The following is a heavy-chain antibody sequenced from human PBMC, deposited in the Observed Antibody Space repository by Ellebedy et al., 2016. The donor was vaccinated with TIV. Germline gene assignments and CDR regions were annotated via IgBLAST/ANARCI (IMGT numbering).Heavy chain of an antibody. CDR1: GFTFSTYV. V-gene: IGHV3-23*01. CDR2: ISGSGNSI. J-gene: IGHJ4*02. D-gene: IGHD3-16*02. CDR3: AKGGITFGAVLVQNFDQ. Sequence: PGGSLRLSCLGSGFTFSTYVMTWVRQAQGKGLQWPSTISGSGNSIFYADSVRGRFTNSRDNSRNTLYLQMNSLRSEDTAVYYCAKGGITFGAVLVQNFDQWGQGSLVTVSS.